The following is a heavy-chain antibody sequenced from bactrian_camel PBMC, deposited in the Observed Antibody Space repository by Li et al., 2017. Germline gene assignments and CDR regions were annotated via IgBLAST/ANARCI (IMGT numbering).Heavy chain of an antibody. CDR1: GYTVSGAS. V-gene: IGHV3S53*01. J-gene: IGHJ4*01. CDR3: AAKRAPKARVCRSEFDY. CDR2: IESDGST. Sequence: QVQLVESGGGSVQAGGSLRLSCLASGYTVSGASMGWFRQAPGKKREGVAGIESDGSTSYADPVKGRFTISKDSAKSVLYLQMNSLKPEDTAMYYCAAKRAPKARVCRSEFDYWGQGTQVTVS.